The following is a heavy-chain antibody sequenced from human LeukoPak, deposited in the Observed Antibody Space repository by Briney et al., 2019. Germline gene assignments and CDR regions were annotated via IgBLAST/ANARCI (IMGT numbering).Heavy chain of an antibody. CDR2: IYYSGST. CDR1: GGSISSTSYD. J-gene: IGHJ6*03. CDR3: ARHIPNYYYYYMDV. Sequence: PSETLSLTCTVSGGSISSTSYDWGWIRQPPGKGLEWIGSIYYSGSTYYNPSLKSRVTISVDTSKNQFSLKLSSVTAADTAVYYCARHIPNYYYYYMDVWGKGTTVTVSS. V-gene: IGHV4-39*01. D-gene: IGHD2-21*01.